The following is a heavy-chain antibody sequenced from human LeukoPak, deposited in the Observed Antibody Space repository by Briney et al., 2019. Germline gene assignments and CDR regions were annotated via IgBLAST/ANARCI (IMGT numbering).Heavy chain of an antibody. D-gene: IGHD1-26*01. V-gene: IGHV1-18*01. Sequence: ASVKVSCKASGYXFSSYGISWVRQAPGQGLEWMGWIRAYNGNTNYAQKFQGRVTMTTDTSTSTAYMELRSLRSDDTALYYCARVVVGATNFYYGMDVWGQGTTVTVSS. J-gene: IGHJ6*02. CDR2: IRAYNGNT. CDR1: GYXFSSYG. CDR3: ARVVVGATNFYYGMDV.